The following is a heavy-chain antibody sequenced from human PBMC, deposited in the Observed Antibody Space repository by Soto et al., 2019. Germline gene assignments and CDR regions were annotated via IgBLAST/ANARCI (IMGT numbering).Heavy chain of an antibody. CDR3: TRDTSGYHHNY. J-gene: IGHJ4*02. Sequence: SETLSLTCTLSGASVNSANYYWSWIRQPPGKGLEWIGFIYYSGSTKYNPSLKSRVTISLDTSKNQISLNLTSVTAADTAVYYCTRDTSGYHHNYWGQGTLVTVSS. CDR2: IYYSGST. CDR1: GASVNSANYY. V-gene: IGHV4-61*01. D-gene: IGHD3-22*01.